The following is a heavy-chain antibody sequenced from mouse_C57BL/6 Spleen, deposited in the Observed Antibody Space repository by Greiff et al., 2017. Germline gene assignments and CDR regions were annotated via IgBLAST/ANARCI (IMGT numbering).Heavy chain of an antibody. J-gene: IGHJ2*01. V-gene: IGHV6-3*01. CDR2: IRLKSDNYAT. CDR3: TEIDY. CDR1: GFTFSNYW. Sequence: EVKVVESGGGLVQPGGSMKLSCVASGFTFSNYWMNWVRQSPEKGLEWVAQIRLKSDNYATNYAESVKVRFTISRDDSKSSVYLQMNNLRAEDTGIYYCTEIDYWGQGTTLTVSS.